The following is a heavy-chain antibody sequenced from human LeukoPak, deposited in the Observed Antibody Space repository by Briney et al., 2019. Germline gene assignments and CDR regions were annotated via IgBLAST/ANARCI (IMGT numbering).Heavy chain of an antibody. CDR1: GFTFSDYW. V-gene: IGHV3-7*01. CDR2: IKPDGSEK. CDR3: ARQQLNAFDI. D-gene: IGHD6-13*01. J-gene: IGHJ3*02. Sequence: GGSLRLSCAASGFTFSDYWMTWVRQAPGKGLEGVANIKPDGSEKYYVDSVRGRFTISRDNAKNSLYLKMNSLRVEDTAVYYCARQQLNAFDIWGQGTMVTVSS.